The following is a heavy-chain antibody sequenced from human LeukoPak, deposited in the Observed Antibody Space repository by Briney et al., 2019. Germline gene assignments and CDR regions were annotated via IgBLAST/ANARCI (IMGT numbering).Heavy chain of an antibody. CDR3: ARAASIAAAGTGGGFDY. J-gene: IGHJ4*02. CDR1: GYTFTSYG. CDR2: ISAYNGNT. D-gene: IGHD6-13*01. V-gene: IGHV1-18*01. Sequence: GASVKVSCKASGYTFTSYGISWVRQAPGQGLEWMGWISAYNGNTNYAQKLQGRVTMTIDTSTSTAYMELRSLRSDDTAVYYCARAASIAAAGTGGGFDYWGQGTLVTVSS.